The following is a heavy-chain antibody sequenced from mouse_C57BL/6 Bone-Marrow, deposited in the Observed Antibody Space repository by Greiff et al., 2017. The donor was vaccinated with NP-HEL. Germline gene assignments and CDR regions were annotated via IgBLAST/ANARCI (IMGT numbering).Heavy chain of an antibody. CDR3: ASNWAYWYFDV. Sequence: EVNVVESGGGLVKPGGSLKLSCAASGFTFSDYGMHWVRQAPEKGLEWVAYISSGSSTIYYADTVKGRFTISRDNAKNTLFLQMTSLRSEDTAMYYCASNWAYWYFDVWGTGTTVTVSS. V-gene: IGHV5-17*01. CDR2: ISSGSSTI. D-gene: IGHD4-1*01. CDR1: GFTFSDYG. J-gene: IGHJ1*03.